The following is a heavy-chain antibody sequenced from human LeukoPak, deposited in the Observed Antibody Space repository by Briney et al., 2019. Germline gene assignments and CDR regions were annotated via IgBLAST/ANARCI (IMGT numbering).Heavy chain of an antibody. D-gene: IGHD7-27*01. Sequence: SETLSLTCNVSGGSISSSSYYWGWIRQSPRKGLEWIGDIYYSGRTYNKNPSLESRVTISIDTSKSQFSLKLSSVSAADTAIYYCASVGKLGYYFDFWGQGTLVTVSS. CDR2: IYYSGRT. CDR3: ASVGKLGYYFDF. CDR1: GGSISSSSYY. J-gene: IGHJ4*02. V-gene: IGHV4-39*01.